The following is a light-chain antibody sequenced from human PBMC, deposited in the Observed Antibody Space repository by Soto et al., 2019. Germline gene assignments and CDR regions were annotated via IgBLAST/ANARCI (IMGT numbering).Light chain of an antibody. J-gene: IGKJ5*01. CDR2: GTS. CDR3: QQYNNWPLIT. V-gene: IGKV3-15*01. Sequence: EIVLTHSPATLSLSPGERATLSCGASQSVSTNYLAWYQQKPGLAPRLLIYGTSIRATGVPARFSGGGSGTEFTLTISGLQSEDFAVYYCQQYNNWPLITFGQGTRLEIK. CDR1: QSVSTN.